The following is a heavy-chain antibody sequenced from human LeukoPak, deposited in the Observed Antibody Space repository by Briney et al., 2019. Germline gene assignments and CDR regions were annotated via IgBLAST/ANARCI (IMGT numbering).Heavy chain of an antibody. CDR1: GFTFSSYS. J-gene: IGHJ4*02. V-gene: IGHV3-21*01. CDR3: ARWGDYVPFDY. Sequence: GGSLRLSCAASGFTFSSYSMNWVRQAPGKGLEWVSSISSSSSYIYYADSVKGRFTISRDNAKNSLYLQRNSLRAEDTAVYYCARWGDYVPFDYWGQGTLVTVSS. D-gene: IGHD4-17*01. CDR2: ISSSSSYI.